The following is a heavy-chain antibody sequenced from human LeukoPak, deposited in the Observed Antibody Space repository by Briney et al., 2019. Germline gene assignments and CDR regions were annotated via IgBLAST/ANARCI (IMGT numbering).Heavy chain of an antibody. CDR1: GGSISSGDYY. D-gene: IGHD2-15*01. Sequence: SQTLSLTCTVSGGSISSGDYYWSWIRQPPGKGLEWIGYIYYSGSTYYNPSLKSRVTISVDTSKNQFSLKLSSVTAADTAVYYCAREVVAATRDGADPWGQGTLVTVSS. V-gene: IGHV4-30-4*08. CDR2: IYYSGST. CDR3: AREVVAATRDGADP. J-gene: IGHJ5*02.